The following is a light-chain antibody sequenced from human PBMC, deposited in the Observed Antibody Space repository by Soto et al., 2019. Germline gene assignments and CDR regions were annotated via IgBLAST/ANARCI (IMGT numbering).Light chain of an antibody. J-gene: IGKJ5*01. V-gene: IGKV1-39*01. CDR1: QSNSSS. CDR2: AAS. CDR3: QQPFTTPHT. Sequence: DIQMTQSPSSLSASVGDSVTITCRASQSNSSSLNWYQQKPGNAPRLLIYAASTLQSWFPSGLIGRGSLTDLALAISSLQPENFATYYCQQPFTTPHTFGQGTRLEIK.